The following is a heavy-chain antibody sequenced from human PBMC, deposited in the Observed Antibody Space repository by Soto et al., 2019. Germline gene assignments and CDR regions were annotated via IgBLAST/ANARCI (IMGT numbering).Heavy chain of an antibody. CDR2: ISAYNGNT. V-gene: IGHV1-18*04. J-gene: IGHJ6*02. Sequence: GASVKVSCKASGYTFTSYGISWVRQAPGQGLEWMGWISAYNGNTNYAQKLQGRVTMTTGTSTSTAYMELRSLRSDDTAVYYCARADPYGSGSYYHPPFYYYYGMDVWGQGTTVTVSS. D-gene: IGHD3-10*01. CDR3: ARADPYGSGSYYHPPFYYYYGMDV. CDR1: GYTFTSYG.